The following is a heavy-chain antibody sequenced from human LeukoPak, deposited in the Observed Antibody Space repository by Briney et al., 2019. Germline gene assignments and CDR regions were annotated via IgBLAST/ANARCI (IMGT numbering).Heavy chain of an antibody. V-gene: IGHV3-74*01. Sequence: GGSLRLSCEASGFTFSNYWMHWVRQAPGKGLVWVSRINSDGSSTTYADSVKGRFTISRDNAKNSLYLQMNSLRAEDTAVYYCAELGITMIGGVWGKGTTVTISS. CDR1: GFTFSNYW. D-gene: IGHD3-10*02. CDR3: AELGITMIGGV. J-gene: IGHJ6*04. CDR2: INSDGSST.